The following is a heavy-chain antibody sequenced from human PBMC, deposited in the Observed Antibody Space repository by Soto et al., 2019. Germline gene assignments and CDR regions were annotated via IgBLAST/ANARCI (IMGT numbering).Heavy chain of an antibody. CDR1: GQSFSGHS. D-gene: IGHD1-1*01. CDR3: ARGSGIVALPGELEDVNYDY. CDR2: INESGST. Sequence: QVQLQQWGAGLVKPSETLSLSCAVYGQSFSGHSWAWIRQPPGKGLEWIREINESGSTYYNPSLKSRVTISTDTSKNQFSLKLSSVSAADTAAYFCARGSGIVALPGELEDVNYDYWGQGTLVNVSS. J-gene: IGHJ4*02. V-gene: IGHV4-34*01.